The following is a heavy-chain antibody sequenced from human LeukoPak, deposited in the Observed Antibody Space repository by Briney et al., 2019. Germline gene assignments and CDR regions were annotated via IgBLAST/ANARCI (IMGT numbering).Heavy chain of an antibody. Sequence: GGSLRLSCAASGFTFGDYAMHWVRQAPGKGLEWVSGISWNSGNIGYADSVKGRFTISRDNAKNSLYLEMTSLRVEDTALYYCAKDSLYDFWSGYLFDYWGQGTLVTVSS. CDR1: GFTFGDYA. J-gene: IGHJ4*02. D-gene: IGHD3-3*01. CDR2: ISWNSGNI. CDR3: AKDSLYDFWSGYLFDY. V-gene: IGHV3-9*01.